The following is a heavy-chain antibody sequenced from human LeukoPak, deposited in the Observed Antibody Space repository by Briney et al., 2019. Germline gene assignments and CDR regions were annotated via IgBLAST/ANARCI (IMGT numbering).Heavy chain of an antibody. J-gene: IGHJ6*02. CDR1: GGSISSRSCC. V-gene: IGHV4-39*07. Sequence: TSETLSLTCTVSGGSISSRSCCWGWIRQPPGKGLEWIGTIYYSGSTNYNPSLKSRVTMSVDTSKNQFSLKLSSVTAADTAVYYCARDSVATYPVYYYYYGMDVWGQGTTVTVSS. D-gene: IGHD1-26*01. CDR3: ARDSVATYPVYYYYYGMDV. CDR2: IYYSGST.